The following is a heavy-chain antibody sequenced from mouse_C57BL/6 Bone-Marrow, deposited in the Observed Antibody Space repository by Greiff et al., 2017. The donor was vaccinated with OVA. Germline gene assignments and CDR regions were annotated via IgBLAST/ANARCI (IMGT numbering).Heavy chain of an antibody. Sequence: DVKLQESVAELVRPGASVKLSCTASGFNIKNTYMHWVKQRPEQGLEWIGRIDPANGNTKYAPKFQGKATITADTSSNTAYLQLSSLTSEDTAIYYCARDIYYYGSPFAYWGQGTLVTVSA. D-gene: IGHD1-1*01. CDR3: ARDIYYYGSPFAY. V-gene: IGHV14-3*01. CDR1: GFNIKNTY. CDR2: IDPANGNT. J-gene: IGHJ3*01.